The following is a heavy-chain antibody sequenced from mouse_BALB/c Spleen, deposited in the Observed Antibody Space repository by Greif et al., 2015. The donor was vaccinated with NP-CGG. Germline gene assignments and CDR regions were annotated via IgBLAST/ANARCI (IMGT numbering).Heavy chain of an antibody. CDR2: IDTSDSYT. CDR1: GYTFTDYW. CDR3: ARSHRSYAMDY. V-gene: IGHV1-69*01. Sequence: VQLQQSGAELVMPGASVKMSCKASGYTFTDYWMHWVKQRPGQGLEWIGAIDTSDSYTSYNQKFKGKATLTVDESSSTAYMQLSSLTSEDSAVYYCARSHRSYAMDYWGQGTSVTVSS. J-gene: IGHJ4*01. D-gene: IGHD2-14*01.